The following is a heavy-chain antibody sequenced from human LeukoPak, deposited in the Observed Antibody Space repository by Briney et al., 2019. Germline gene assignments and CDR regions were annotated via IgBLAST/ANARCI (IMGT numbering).Heavy chain of an antibody. CDR2: IKQDGSEK. CDR3: ARDLRGYCSSTSCYTGGYYYYYMDV. V-gene: IGHV3-7*01. Sequence: GGSLRLSCAASGFTFSSYAMSWVRQAPGKGLEWVANIKQDGSEKYYVDSVKGRFTISRDNAKNSLYLQLNSLRAEDTAVYYCARDLRGYCSSTSCYTGGYYYYYMDVWGKGTTVTVSS. CDR1: GFTFSSYA. J-gene: IGHJ6*03. D-gene: IGHD2-2*02.